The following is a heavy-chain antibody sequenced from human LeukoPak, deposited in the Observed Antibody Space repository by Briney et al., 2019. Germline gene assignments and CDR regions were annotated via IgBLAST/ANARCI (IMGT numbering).Heavy chain of an antibody. CDR2: INHSGST. CDR3: AREKSGYHNYAFDI. J-gene: IGHJ3*02. Sequence: SETLSLTCAVYGGSFSGYYWSWIRQPPGKGLEWIVEINHSGSTNYNPSLKSRATISVDTSKNQFSLKLSSVTAADTAVYYCAREKSGYHNYAFDIWGQGTMVTVSS. V-gene: IGHV4-34*01. CDR1: GGSFSGYY. D-gene: IGHD3-3*01.